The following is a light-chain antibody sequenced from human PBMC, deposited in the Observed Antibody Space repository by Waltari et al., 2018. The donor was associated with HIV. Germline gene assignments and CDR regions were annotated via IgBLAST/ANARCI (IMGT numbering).Light chain of an antibody. Sequence: AIQMTQSPTSLSASVGDRVTITCRASQGIGNDLSWYQQKPGMAPTLLIYGASSSQTGVPGRFSGSGSGADFTLTISSLQAEDLATYYCLQDYSWPYTFGQGTKLEIK. CDR3: LQDYSWPYT. J-gene: IGKJ2*01. CDR2: GAS. CDR1: QGIGND. V-gene: IGKV1-6*01.